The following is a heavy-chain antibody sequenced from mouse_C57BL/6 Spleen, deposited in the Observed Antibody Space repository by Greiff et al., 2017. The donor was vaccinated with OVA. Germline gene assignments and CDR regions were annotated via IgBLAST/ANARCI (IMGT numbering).Heavy chain of an antibody. CDR2: IDPENGDT. Sequence: EVKLMESGAELVRPGASVKLSCTASGFNIKDDYMHWVKQRPEQGLEWIGWIDPENGDTEYASKFQGKATITADTSSNTAYLQLSSLTSEDTAVYYLLTGPGAMDYWGQGTSVTVSS. J-gene: IGHJ4*01. CDR3: LTGPGAMDY. D-gene: IGHD4-1*01. V-gene: IGHV14-4*01. CDR1: GFNIKDDY.